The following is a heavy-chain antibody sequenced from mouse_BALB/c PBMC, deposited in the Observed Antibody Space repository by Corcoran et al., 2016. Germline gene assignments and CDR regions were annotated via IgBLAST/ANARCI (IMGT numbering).Heavy chain of an antibody. V-gene: IGHV14-3*02. Sequence: EVQLQQSGAELVKPGASVKLSCTASGFNIKDTYMHWVKQRPAQGLEWVGRIDPANGNTKYNPKFQGKATITADTSSNTAYLQLSSLTSEDTAVYYCARCNWYFDVCGAGTTVTVSS. CDR3: ARCNWYFDV. CDR1: GFNIKDTY. CDR2: IDPANGNT. J-gene: IGHJ1*01.